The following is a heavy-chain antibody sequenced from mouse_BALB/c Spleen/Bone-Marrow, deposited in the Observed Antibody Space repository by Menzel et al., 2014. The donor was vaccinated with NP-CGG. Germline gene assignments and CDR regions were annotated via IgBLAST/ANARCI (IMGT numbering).Heavy chain of an antibody. CDR2: ISSGGSYT. J-gene: IGHJ4*01. V-gene: IGHV5-9-4*01. CDR1: GFTFSSYA. CDR3: AREGFDGKMHY. Sequence: EVKLMESGGGLVKPGGSLNLSCAASGFTFSSYAMSWVRQSPEKRLEWVAEISSGGSYTYYPDTVTGRFTISRDNAKNTLYLEMSSLRSEDTGMYYCAREGFDGKMHYWGQGTSVA.